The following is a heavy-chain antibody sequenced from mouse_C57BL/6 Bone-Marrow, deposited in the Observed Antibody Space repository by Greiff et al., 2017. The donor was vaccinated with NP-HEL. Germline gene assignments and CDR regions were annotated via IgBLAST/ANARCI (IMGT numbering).Heavy chain of an antibody. Sequence: QVQLKESGAELVKPGASVKMSCKASGYTFTSYWITWVKQRPGQGLEWIGDIYPGSGSTNYNEKFKSKATLTVETSSSTAYMQLSSLTSEDSAVYYCAGNLFAYWGQGTLVTVSA. J-gene: IGHJ3*01. CDR1: GYTFTSYW. CDR2: IYPGSGST. CDR3: AGNLFAY. V-gene: IGHV1-55*01.